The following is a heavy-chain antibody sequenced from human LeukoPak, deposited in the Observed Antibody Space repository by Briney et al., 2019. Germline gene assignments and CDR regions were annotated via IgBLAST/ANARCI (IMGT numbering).Heavy chain of an antibody. J-gene: IGHJ4*02. V-gene: IGHV3-30*18. Sequence: PGGSLRLSCEVSGFTFSGYAMHWVRQAPGKGLEWVAVISYDGSNKYYADSVKGRFTISRDNSKNTLYLQMNSLRAEDTAVFYCAKAVHSSSSWQIDYWGQGTLVTVSS. CDR2: ISYDGSNK. CDR3: AKAVHSSSSWQIDY. CDR1: GFTFSGYA. D-gene: IGHD6-6*01.